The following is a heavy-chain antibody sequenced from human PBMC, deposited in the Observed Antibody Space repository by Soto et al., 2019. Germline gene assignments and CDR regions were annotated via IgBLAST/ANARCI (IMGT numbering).Heavy chain of an antibody. D-gene: IGHD4-17*01. CDR1: GYTVTSYG. J-gene: IGHJ3*02. Sequence: QVQLVQSGAEVKKPGASVKVSCKASGYTVTSYGISWVRQAPGQGLEWMGGISAYNGNTNYAQKLQGRVTMTSVTSTSTAYMEMGSLRSEGTAVDYCVMLTTVNTAGAFDIWGQGTMVTVSS. CDR2: ISAYNGNT. CDR3: VMLTTVNTAGAFDI. V-gene: IGHV1-18*01.